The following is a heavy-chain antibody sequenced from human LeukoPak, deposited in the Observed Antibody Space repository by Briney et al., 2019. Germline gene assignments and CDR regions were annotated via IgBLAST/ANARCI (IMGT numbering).Heavy chain of an antibody. D-gene: IGHD6-6*01. V-gene: IGHV4-59*05. CDR2: IYYSGST. Sequence: PSETLSVTCTVSGGSISSYYWSWIRQPPGKGLEWIGSIYYSGSTYYNPSLKSRVTISVDTSKNQFSLKLSSVTAADTAVYYCARPADSSSGDFDYWGQGTLVTVSS. CDR1: GGSISSYY. CDR3: ARPADSSSGDFDY. J-gene: IGHJ4*02.